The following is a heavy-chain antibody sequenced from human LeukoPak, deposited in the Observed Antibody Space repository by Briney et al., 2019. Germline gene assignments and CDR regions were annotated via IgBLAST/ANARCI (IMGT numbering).Heavy chain of an antibody. J-gene: IGHJ4*02. CDR3: ARWTTVTFDY. Sequence: PSETLSLTCTVSGGSISSYYWSWIRQPPGKGLEWIGYIYYSGSTNYNPSLKSRVTISVDTSKNQFSLKLSSVTAADTAVYYRARWTTVTFDYWGQGTLVTVSS. V-gene: IGHV4-59*01. CDR2: IYYSGST. CDR1: GGSISSYY. D-gene: IGHD4-11*01.